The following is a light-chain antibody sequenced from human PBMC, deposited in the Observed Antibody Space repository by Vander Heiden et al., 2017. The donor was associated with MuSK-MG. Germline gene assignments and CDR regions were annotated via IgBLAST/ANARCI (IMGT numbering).Light chain of an antibody. CDR2: AAS. J-gene: IGKJ2*01. Sequence: DIQMTQSPSSLSASVGDRVTITCRASQSISNHLNWYQQKPGKAPKLLIFAASSLQSGVPARFSGSGSGTDFTLTFSSLQPEDFATYYCQQSFTAPYTFGQGTKLDIK. V-gene: IGKV1-39*01. CDR3: QQSFTAPYT. CDR1: QSISNH.